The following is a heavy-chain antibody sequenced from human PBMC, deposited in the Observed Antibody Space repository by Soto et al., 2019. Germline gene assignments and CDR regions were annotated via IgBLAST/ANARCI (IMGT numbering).Heavy chain of an antibody. D-gene: IGHD2-21*01. J-gene: IGHJ2*01. V-gene: IGHV3-72*01. Sequence: PGGSLRLSCVASGFTFSAYWIDWVRQAPGQGLEWVARITNKARGLITVYAASAAGRFTVSRDDSQSSLFLQLNSLRTEDTAVYYCARGKDSFKLLGRGTLV. CDR1: GFTFSAYW. CDR3: ARGKDSFKL. CDR2: ITNKARGLIT.